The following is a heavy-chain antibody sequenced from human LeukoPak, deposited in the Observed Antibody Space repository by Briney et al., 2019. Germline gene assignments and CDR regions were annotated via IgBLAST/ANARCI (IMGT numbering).Heavy chain of an antibody. V-gene: IGHV6-1*01. D-gene: IGHD2-2*01. CDR2: TYYRSTSYN. J-gene: IGHJ5*02. CDR1: GDSLSSNSVT. Sequence: SQTLSLTCALSGDSLSSNSVTWNWIRQSPSRGLEWLGRTYYRSTSYNAYAVSVRVRITVNPDTSKNQFSLHLNSVTPEDTAVYYCARRLTQYDCFDPWGQGSLVTVSS. CDR3: ARRLTQYDCFDP.